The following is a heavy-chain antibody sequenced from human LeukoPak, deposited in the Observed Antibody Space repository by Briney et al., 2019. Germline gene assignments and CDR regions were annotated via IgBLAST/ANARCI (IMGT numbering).Heavy chain of an antibody. D-gene: IGHD1-26*01. CDR1: GGSISSYY. V-gene: IGHV4-59*08. CDR2: IYYSGST. CDR3: ARTRGRWEFHY. Sequence: SETLSLTCTVSGGSISSYYWSWIRQPPGKGLEWIGHIYYSGSTNYNPSLKSRVTISVDTSKNQFSLKLSSVTAADTAVYYCARTRGRWEFHYWGQGTLVTVSS. J-gene: IGHJ4*02.